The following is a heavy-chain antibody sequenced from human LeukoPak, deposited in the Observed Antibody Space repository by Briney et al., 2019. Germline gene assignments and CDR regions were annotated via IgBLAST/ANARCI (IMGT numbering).Heavy chain of an antibody. V-gene: IGHV1-2*02. J-gene: IGHJ4*02. CDR3: ARGVYTAMVSFDY. Sequence: ASVKVSCKASGYTFSGHYLHWVRQAPGQGPEWMGWINPKNGDTNYGQKFRGRVTMTRDTSINTAYMELTTLRSDDTAVYFCARGVYTAMVSFDYWDQGTLVTVSS. CDR2: INPKNGDT. CDR1: GYTFSGHY. D-gene: IGHD5-18*01.